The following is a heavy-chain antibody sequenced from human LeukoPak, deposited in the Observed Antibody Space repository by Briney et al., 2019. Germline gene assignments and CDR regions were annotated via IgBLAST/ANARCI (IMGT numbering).Heavy chain of an antibody. V-gene: IGHV4-39*01. J-gene: IGHJ4*02. CDR1: GGSISSNNYY. Sequence: PSETLSLTCTVSGGSISSNNYYWGWIRQPPGKGLEWIGSIYYSGSTYYNPSLKSRVTISVDTSKNQFSLKLSSLTAADTAVYYCARRQWEPRAKGFDYWGQGTLVTVSP. CDR3: ARRQWEPRAKGFDY. D-gene: IGHD1-26*01. CDR2: IYYSGST.